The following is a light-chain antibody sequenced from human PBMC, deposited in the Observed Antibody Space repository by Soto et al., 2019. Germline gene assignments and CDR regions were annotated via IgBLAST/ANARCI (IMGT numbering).Light chain of an antibody. CDR1: YSNIGTNF. Sequence: QSVLTQPPSVSVAPGQKVTISCSGTYSNIGTNFVSWYHQLPGAAPKLLIYDTDKRPSGIPDRFSASKSGTSATLGIAGLQTGDEADYYCGAWDSRLSAVVFGGGTKVTVL. CDR2: DTD. V-gene: IGLV1-51*01. J-gene: IGLJ2*01. CDR3: GAWDSRLSAVV.